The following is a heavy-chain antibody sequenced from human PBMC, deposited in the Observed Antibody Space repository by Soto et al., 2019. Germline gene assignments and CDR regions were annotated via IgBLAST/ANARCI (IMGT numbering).Heavy chain of an antibody. V-gene: IGHV3-74*03. J-gene: IGHJ6*02. CDR2: ISSDGDVI. CDR3: ARDPDHYSYYGLDV. Sequence: EVQLVESGGGLVQPGGSLRLSCKASGFAFSTHWMHWVRQAPGKGLVWVSRISSDGDVISYADSVKGRFTISRDNAKNTLYLQMNSLRVGDTALYYCARDPDHYSYYGLDVWGQGTTVTVS. CDR1: GFAFSTHW.